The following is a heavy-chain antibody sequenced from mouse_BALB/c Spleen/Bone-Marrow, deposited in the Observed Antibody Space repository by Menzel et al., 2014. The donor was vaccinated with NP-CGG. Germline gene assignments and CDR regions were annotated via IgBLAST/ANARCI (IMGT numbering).Heavy chain of an antibody. D-gene: IGHD1-2*01. CDR3: ARVNYYGSFDY. V-gene: IGHV5-6-5*01. J-gene: IGHJ2*01. Sequence: VASISSGGSTYYPDSVKGRFTISRDNARNTLYPQMSSLRSEDTAMYYCARVNYYGSFDYWGQGTTLTVSS. CDR2: ISSGGST.